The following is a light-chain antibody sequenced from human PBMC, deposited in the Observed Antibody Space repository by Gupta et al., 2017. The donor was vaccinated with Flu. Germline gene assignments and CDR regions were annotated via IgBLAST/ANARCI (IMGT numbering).Light chain of an antibody. J-gene: IGKJ2*01. CDR1: QSVYSN. V-gene: IGKV3-15*01. Sequence: DIVMTQSPATLSVSTGERDTLSCRASQSVYSNLAWYQQKAGQAPRLLIFGASTMATGIPSRFSGSGSGTDFTLTISSLQSEDFAIYYCQQYNNSPLTFGEGTKVEIK. CDR3: QQYNNSPLT. CDR2: GAS.